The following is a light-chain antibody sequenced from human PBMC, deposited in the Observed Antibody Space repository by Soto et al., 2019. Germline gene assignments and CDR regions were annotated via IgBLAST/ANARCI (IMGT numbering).Light chain of an antibody. CDR1: SSDVGGYNY. Sequence: QSVLTQPPSASGSPGQSVTISCTGTSSDVGGYNYVSWYQQHPGKAPKLMIYEVSKRPSGVPERFSGSKSGNTASLTVSGLHAEDEADYYCSSYAGSNKVVFGGGTKLTVL. J-gene: IGLJ2*01. V-gene: IGLV2-8*01. CDR3: SSYAGSNKVV. CDR2: EVS.